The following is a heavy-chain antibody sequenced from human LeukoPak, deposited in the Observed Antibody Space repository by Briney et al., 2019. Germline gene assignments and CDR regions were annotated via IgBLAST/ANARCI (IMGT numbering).Heavy chain of an antibody. CDR3: ARSDGYNHPFDY. CDR2: INPNSGGT. D-gene: IGHD5-24*01. Sequence: ASVKVSCKASGYTLTGYYMHWVRQAPGQGLEWMGWINPNSGGTNYAQKFQGRVTMTRDTSISTAYMELSRLRSDDTAVYYCARSDGYNHPFDYWGQGTLVTVSS. V-gene: IGHV1-2*02. J-gene: IGHJ4*02. CDR1: GYTLTGYY.